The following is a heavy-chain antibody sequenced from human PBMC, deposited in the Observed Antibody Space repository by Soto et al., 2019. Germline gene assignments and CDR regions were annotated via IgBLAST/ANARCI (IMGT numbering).Heavy chain of an antibody. CDR2: INSDWTTT. J-gene: IGHJ4*02. CDR3: VRDIR. Sequence: EVQLVESGGGLVQPWGSLRLSCAASGFTFNNFWMYWVRQTPEKGLVWVSGINSDWTTTIYADSVKGRFTISRDNANNTLYLQMNSLTVEDTAIYYCVRDIRWGQGTLVTVSS. V-gene: IGHV3-74*01. CDR1: GFTFNNFW.